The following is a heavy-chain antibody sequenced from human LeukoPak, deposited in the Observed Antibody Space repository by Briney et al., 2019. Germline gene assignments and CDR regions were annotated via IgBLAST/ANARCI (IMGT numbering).Heavy chain of an antibody. CDR3: ARISSYYYGSGSYGNMLNGC. D-gene: IGHD3-10*01. CDR2: ISRSGTTI. CDR1: GFIFTNYE. J-gene: IGHJ4*02. V-gene: IGHV3-48*03. Sequence: GGSLRLSCAASGFIFTNYEMNWVRQAPGKGLEWVSYISRSGTTIYYADSVKGRFAISRDNAKNSLYLQMNSLRAEDTAVYYCARISSYYYGSGSYGNMLNGCWGQGTLVTVSS.